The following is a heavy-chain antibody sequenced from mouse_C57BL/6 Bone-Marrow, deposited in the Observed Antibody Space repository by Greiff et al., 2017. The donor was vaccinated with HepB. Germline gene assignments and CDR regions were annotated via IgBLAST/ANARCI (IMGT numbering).Heavy chain of an antibody. Sequence: EVQRVESGGGLVQPGGSLSLSCAASGFTFTDYYMSWVRQPPGKALEWLGFIRNKANGYTTEYSASVKGRFTISRDNSQSILYLQMNALGAEDSATYYCARYRGTGWYFDVWGTGTTVTVSS. CDR2: IRNKANGYTT. D-gene: IGHD3-3*01. CDR1: GFTFTDYY. J-gene: IGHJ1*03. CDR3: ARYRGTGWYFDV. V-gene: IGHV7-3*01.